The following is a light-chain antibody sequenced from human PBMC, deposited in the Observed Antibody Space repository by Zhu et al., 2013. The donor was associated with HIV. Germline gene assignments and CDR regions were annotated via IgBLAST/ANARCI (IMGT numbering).Light chain of an antibody. J-gene: IGLJ2*01. Sequence: SYELTQPPSVSVAPGQTARISCGGNNIGGKSVHWYQQKPGQAPLLIIYDDIDRPSGIPERFSGSNSGNTATLTISRVEAGDEADYYCQVWDSGSDQRIFGGGTKLTVL. CDR2: DDI. V-gene: IGLV3-21*02. CDR1: NIGGKS. CDR3: QVWDSGSDQRI.